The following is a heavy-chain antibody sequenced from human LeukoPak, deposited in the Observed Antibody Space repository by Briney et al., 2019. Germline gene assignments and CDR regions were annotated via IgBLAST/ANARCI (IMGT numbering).Heavy chain of an antibody. CDR1: GFIFSDYC. J-gene: IGHJ4*02. D-gene: IGHD4-17*01. Sequence: GGSLRLSCPASGFIFSDYCMSWIRQAPGKGLEWVSYISSSSSYINYADSVKGRFTISRDNAKNSLYLQMNSLRAEDTAVYYCARVSCGDSGYFDYWGQGTLVTVSS. CDR2: ISSSSSYI. V-gene: IGHV3-11*06. CDR3: ARVSCGDSGYFDY.